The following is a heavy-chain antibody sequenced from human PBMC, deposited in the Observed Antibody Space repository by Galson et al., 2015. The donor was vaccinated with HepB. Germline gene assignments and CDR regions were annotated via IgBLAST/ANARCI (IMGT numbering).Heavy chain of an antibody. Sequence: SLRLSCAASGFTFDDYAMHWVRQAPGKGLEWVSGISWNSGSIGYADSVKGRFTISRDNAKNSLYLQMNSLRAEDTALYYCAKDIGLRSLVRHYYYGMDVWGQGTTVTVSS. V-gene: IGHV3-9*01. J-gene: IGHJ6*02. CDR3: AKDIGLRSLVRHYYYGMDV. CDR2: ISWNSGSI. CDR1: GFTFDDYA. D-gene: IGHD4-17*01.